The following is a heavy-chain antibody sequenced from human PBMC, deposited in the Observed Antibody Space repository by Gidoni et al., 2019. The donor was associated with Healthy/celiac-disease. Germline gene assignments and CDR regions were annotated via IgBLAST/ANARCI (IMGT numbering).Heavy chain of an antibody. CDR1: GGSISSYY. J-gene: IGHJ4*02. CDR2: IYYSGST. V-gene: IGHV4-59*01. Sequence: QVQLQESGPGLVKPSETLSLTCTVSGGSISSYYWSWIRQPPGKGLEWIGYIYYSGSTNYNPSLKSRVTISVDTSKNQFSLKLSSVTAADTAVYYCARMDVRAIDYWGQGTLVTVSS. D-gene: IGHD3-10*02. CDR3: ARMDVRAIDY.